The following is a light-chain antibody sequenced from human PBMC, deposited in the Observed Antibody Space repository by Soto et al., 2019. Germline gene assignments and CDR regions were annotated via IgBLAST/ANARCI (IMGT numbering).Light chain of an antibody. Sequence: QSVLTQPPSASGTPGQRVTISCSGSSSNIGSNIVNWYQQLPGTAPKLLIYSNNQRPSGVPDRFSGSKSGISASLAISGLRSEDEAYYYCADWDHSLNGVVFGGGTKLTVL. V-gene: IGLV1-44*01. CDR3: ADWDHSLNGVV. J-gene: IGLJ2*01. CDR1: SSNIGSNI. CDR2: SNN.